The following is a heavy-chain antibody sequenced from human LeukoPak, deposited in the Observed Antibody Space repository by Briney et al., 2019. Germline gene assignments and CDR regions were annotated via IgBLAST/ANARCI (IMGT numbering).Heavy chain of an antibody. Sequence: GGSLTLSCAASGFTFSDYDMHWVRQATGKGLEWVSAIGTAGDTYYTRSLKGRFTISRENAKNSLYLQMNSLRAGDTAVYYCARVAKERVGGVYYFDYWGQGTLVTVSS. V-gene: IGHV3-13*01. CDR1: GFTFSDYD. D-gene: IGHD2-8*02. CDR2: IGTAGDT. CDR3: ARVAKERVGGVYYFDY. J-gene: IGHJ4*02.